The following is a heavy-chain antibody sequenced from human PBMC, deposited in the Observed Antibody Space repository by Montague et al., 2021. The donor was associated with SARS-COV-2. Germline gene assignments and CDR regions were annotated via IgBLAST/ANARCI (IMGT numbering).Heavy chain of an antibody. Sequence: SETLSLTCAVYGGSFHIFSWGWIRQSTGKGLEWIGEVDQGGKTNYNPSLKSRVTISVDTSKNQFSLNLTSVTAADAAMYYCARGTSVVGVTPGFRWWGQGTRVAVSS. J-gene: IGHJ4*02. CDR2: VDQGGKT. D-gene: IGHD1-26*01. CDR3: ARGTSVVGVTPGFRW. V-gene: IGHV4-34*01. CDR1: GGSFHIFS.